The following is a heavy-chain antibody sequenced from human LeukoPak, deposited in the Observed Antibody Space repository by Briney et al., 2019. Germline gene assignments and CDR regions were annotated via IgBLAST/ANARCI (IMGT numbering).Heavy chain of an antibody. CDR3: ARDASSRWFGELDYFDY. CDR2: INAGNGNT. D-gene: IGHD3-10*01. Sequence: GASVKVSCKASGYTFTSYAMHWVRQAPGQRLEWMGWINAGNGNTKYSQKFQGRVTITRDTSASTAYMELSSLRSEDTAVYYCARDASSRWFGELDYFDYWGQGTLVTVSS. CDR1: GYTFTSYA. V-gene: IGHV1-3*01. J-gene: IGHJ4*02.